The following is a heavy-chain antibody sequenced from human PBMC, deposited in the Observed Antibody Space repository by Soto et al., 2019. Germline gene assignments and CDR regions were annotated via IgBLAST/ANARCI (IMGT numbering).Heavy chain of an antibody. J-gene: IGHJ5*02. V-gene: IGHV3-21*02. D-gene: IGHD3-10*01. CDR2: ISSKGSYI. CDR3: GRDRSHYAGVGKIDP. CDR1: GFNFSTYG. Sequence: DVQLVESGGGLVKPGGSLRLSCAASGFNFSTYGMNWVRQAPGKGLEWVSSISSKGSYIYYTPSVKDRFTISRDNAKNSVYLQMNSLRAEDTAVYYCGRDRSHYAGVGKIDPWGQGTLVAVSS.